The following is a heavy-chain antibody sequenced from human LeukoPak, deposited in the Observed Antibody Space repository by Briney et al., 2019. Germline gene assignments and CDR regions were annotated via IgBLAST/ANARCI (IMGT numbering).Heavy chain of an antibody. J-gene: IGHJ4*02. V-gene: IGHV4-59*01. CDR1: GGSINSYY. D-gene: IGHD5-18*01. Sequence: SETLSLTCTVSGGSINSYYWSWIRQPPGKGLEWIGYIYYSGSTNYNPSLKSRVTISVDTSKNQFSLKLSSVTAADTAVYYCARLDTAMVMFDYWGQGTLVTVSS. CDR3: ARLDTAMVMFDY. CDR2: IYYSGST.